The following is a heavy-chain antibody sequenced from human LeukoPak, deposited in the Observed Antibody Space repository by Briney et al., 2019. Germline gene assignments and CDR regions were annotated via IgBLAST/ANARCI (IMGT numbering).Heavy chain of an antibody. V-gene: IGHV4-59*12. D-gene: IGHD1-26*01. CDR2: IYYSGST. CDR3: ARDSYSGSYD. CDR1: GGSISSYY. Sequence: PSETLSLTCTVSGGSISSYYWSWVRQPPGKGLEGIGYIYYSGSTNYNPSLKSRVTISVDTSKNQFSLKLSSVTAADTAVYYCARDSYSGSYDWGQGTLVTVSS. J-gene: IGHJ4*02.